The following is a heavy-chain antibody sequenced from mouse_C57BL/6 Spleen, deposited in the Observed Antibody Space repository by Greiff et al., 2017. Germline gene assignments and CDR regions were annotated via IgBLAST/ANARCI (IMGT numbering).Heavy chain of an antibody. D-gene: IGHD2-5*01. CDR3: ARRTAYYSNSFDY. CDR1: GFTFSDYG. CDR2: ISSGSSTI. Sequence: EVKLVESGGGLVKPGGSLKLSCAASGFTFSDYGMHWVCQAPEKGLEWVAYISSGSSTIYYADTVKGRFTISRDNAKNTLFLQMTSLRSEDTAMYYCARRTAYYSNSFDYWGQGTTLTVSS. V-gene: IGHV5-17*01. J-gene: IGHJ2*01.